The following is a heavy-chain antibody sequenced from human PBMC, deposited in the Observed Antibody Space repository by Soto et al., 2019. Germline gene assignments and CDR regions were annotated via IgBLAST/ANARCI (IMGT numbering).Heavy chain of an antibody. J-gene: IGHJ5*02. V-gene: IGHV4-34*01. CDR3: ARVRENPYYDFWSGPLGDWFDP. D-gene: IGHD3-3*01. CDR1: GGSFSGYY. Sequence: SETLSLTCAVYGGSFSGYYWSWICQPPGKGLEWIGEINHSGSTNYNPSLKSRVTISVDTSKNQFSLKLSSVTAADTAVYYCARVRENPYYDFWSGPLGDWFDPWGQGTLVTVSS. CDR2: INHSGST.